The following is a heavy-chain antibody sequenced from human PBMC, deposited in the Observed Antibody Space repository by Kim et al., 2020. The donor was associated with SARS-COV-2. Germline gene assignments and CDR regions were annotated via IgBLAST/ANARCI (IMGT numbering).Heavy chain of an antibody. D-gene: IGHD6-13*01. CDR1: GYTFTGYY. V-gene: IGHV1-2*02. J-gene: IGHJ6*02. CDR3: ARGSPIAAAHYYYYGMDV. Sequence: ASVKVSCKASGYTFTGYYMHWVRQAPGQGLEWMGWINPNSGGTNYAQKFQGRVTMTRDTSISTAYMELSRLRSDDTAVYYCARGSPIAAAHYYYYGMDVWGQGTTVTVSS. CDR2: INPNSGGT.